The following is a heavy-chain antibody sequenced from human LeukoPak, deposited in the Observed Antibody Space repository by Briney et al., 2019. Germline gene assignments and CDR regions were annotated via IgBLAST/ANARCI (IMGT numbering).Heavy chain of an antibody. CDR1: GYTFTGYH. J-gene: IGHJ4*02. V-gene: IGHV1-2*02. D-gene: IGHD3-22*01. CDR2: INPNSGGT. Sequence: GASVKVSCKASGYTFTGYHMHWVRQAPGQGLEWMGWINPNSGGTNYAQKFQGRVTMTRDTSISTAYMELSRLRSDDTAVYYCARGEYYYDSSGLYYFDYWGQGTLVTVSS. CDR3: ARGEYYYDSSGLYYFDY.